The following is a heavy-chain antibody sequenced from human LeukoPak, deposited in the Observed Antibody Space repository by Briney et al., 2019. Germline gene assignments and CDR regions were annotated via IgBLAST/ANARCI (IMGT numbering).Heavy chain of an antibody. V-gene: IGHV3-23*01. CDR2: ISGSGGST. Sequence: GGSLRLSCAASGFTFSSYAMSWVRQAPGKGLEWVSAISGSGGSTYYADSVKGRFTISRDNSKNTLYLQMNSLRAEDTAVYYCAKDRTIFGVVTNFDYWGQGTLVTVSS. D-gene: IGHD3-3*01. J-gene: IGHJ4*02. CDR3: AKDRTIFGVVTNFDY. CDR1: GFTFSSYA.